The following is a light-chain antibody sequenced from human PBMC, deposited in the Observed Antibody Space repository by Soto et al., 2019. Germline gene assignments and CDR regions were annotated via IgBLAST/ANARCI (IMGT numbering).Light chain of an antibody. J-gene: IGLJ2*01. CDR1: DIGSKS. V-gene: IGLV3-21*01. Sequence: SYELTQPPSVSVAPGMTARITCGGNDIGSKSVHWYQRKPGQAPVLVIYYEIDRPSGIPERFSGSNSGNTATLTITRVDAGDEADYYCHVWDSDTNHVVFGGGTKLTVL. CDR2: YEI. CDR3: HVWDSDTNHVV.